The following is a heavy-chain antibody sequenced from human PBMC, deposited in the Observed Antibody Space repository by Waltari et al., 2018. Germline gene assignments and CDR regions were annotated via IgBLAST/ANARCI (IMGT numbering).Heavy chain of an antibody. CDR1: GGSISSHS. CDR3: ARLYYYDSSGYSGGVDY. CDR2: IYYSGST. Sequence: QVQLQESGPGLVKPSETLSLTCTVSGGSISSHSWSWIRQPPGKGLEWIGYIYYSGSTNYNPSLKSRVTISVDTSKNQFSLKLSSVTAADTAVYYCARLYYYDSSGYSGGVDYWGQGTLVTVSS. D-gene: IGHD3-22*01. V-gene: IGHV4-59*11. J-gene: IGHJ4*02.